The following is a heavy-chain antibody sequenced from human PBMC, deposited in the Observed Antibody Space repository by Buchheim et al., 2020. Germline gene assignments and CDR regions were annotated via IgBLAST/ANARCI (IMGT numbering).Heavy chain of an antibody. D-gene: IGHD3-3*01. Sequence: EVQLLESGGGLVQPGGCLRLSCSASGFTFSSDAMSWVRQAPGKGLEWVSAIIGTGGSTYYADSVKGRFTISRENSKNTLYLQMNSLRAEDTAVYYCEKDPLPLLEWPSFDCWGEGTL. CDR3: EKDPLPLLEWPSFDC. J-gene: IGHJ4*02. CDR2: IIGTGGST. CDR1: GFTFSSDA. V-gene: IGHV3-23*01.